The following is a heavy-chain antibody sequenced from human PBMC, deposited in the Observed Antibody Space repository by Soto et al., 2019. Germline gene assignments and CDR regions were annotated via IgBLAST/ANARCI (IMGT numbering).Heavy chain of an antibody. CDR1: GGSISSYY. Sequence: SETLSLTCTVSGGSISSYYWSWIRQPPGKGLEWIGYIYHSGSTNYNPSLKSRVTISVDTSKSRISLKLTSVTAADTAAYYCARGLGTAIVAGPWGQGTLVTVSS. CDR2: IYHSGST. J-gene: IGHJ5*02. V-gene: IGHV4-59*01. D-gene: IGHD1-1*01. CDR3: ARGLGTAIVAGP.